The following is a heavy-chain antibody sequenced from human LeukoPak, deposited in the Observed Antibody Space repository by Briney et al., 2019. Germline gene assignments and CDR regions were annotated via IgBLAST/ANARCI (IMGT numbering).Heavy chain of an antibody. D-gene: IGHD3-10*01. Sequence: GGSLRLSCAASGFTFSSYNMNWVRQAPGKGLEWVSYISHTGSTMSYADSVKGRFTISRDNARNSLHLQMNSLRAEDTAVYYCAIPPLSGTGSSRPLAEIDVWGQGTTVTVSS. CDR1: GFTFSSYN. J-gene: IGHJ6*02. CDR2: ISHTGSTM. V-gene: IGHV3-48*04. CDR3: AIPPLSGTGSSRPLAEIDV.